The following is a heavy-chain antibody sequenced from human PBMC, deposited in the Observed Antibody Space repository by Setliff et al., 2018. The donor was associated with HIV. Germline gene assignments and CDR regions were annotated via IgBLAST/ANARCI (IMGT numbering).Heavy chain of an antibody. D-gene: IGHD6-13*01. Sequence: PSETLSLTCAVYGGSFSGYYWSWSRQPPGKGLEWIGEVTHSGRTNYNPSLESRVTTSVDTSKNQFSLRLRSVTAADTAVYYCARVSCSSWYSIPRYYYYSMDVWGNGTTVTVSS. CDR3: ARVSCSSWYSIPRYYYYSMDV. J-gene: IGHJ6*03. CDR2: VTHSGRT. CDR1: GGSFSGYY. V-gene: IGHV4-34*01.